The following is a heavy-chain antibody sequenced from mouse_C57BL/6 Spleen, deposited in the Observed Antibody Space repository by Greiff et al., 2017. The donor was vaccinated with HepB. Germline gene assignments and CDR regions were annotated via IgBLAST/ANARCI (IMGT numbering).Heavy chain of an antibody. CDR1: GYTFTDYY. V-gene: IGHV1-26*01. Sequence: VQLQQSGPELVKPGASVKISCKASGYTFTDYYMNWVKQSHGKSLAWIGDINPNNGGTSYHQKFKGKATLTVDKSSSTAYMELRSLTSEDSAVYYCARYYGSFYYDAMDDWGQGTSVTVAA. CDR3: ARYYGSFYYDAMDD. J-gene: IGHJ4*01. D-gene: IGHD1-1*01. CDR2: INPNNGGT.